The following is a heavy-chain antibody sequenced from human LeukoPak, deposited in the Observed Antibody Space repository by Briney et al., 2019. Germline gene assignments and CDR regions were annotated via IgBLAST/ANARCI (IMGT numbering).Heavy chain of an antibody. D-gene: IGHD2-2*01. V-gene: IGHV3-48*01. CDR2: IRGSSTTI. Sequence: PGGPLRLSCTASGFTFSISSMNWVRQTPGKGLEWISYIRGSSTTIYYADSVKGRFTISRDNGGNSLYLQMNDLRAEDTGVYFCARDARSHCGTDACYGPYFDHWGQGSVVTVSS. J-gene: IGHJ4*02. CDR1: GFTFSISS. CDR3: ARDARSHCGTDACYGPYFDH.